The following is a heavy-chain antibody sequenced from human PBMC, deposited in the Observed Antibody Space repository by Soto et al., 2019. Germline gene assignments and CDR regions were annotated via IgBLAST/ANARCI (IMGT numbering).Heavy chain of an antibody. CDR1: GFTFSSYG. CDR3: AKDRISQTNYYYYYGMDV. Sequence: GSLRLSCEASGFTFSSYGMHWVRQAPGKGLEWVAVISDDGSNKYYADSVKGRFTISRDNSKNTLYLQMNSLRAEDTAVYYCAKDRISQTNYYYYYGMDVWGQGTTVTVSS. V-gene: IGHV3-30*18. CDR2: ISDDGSNK. J-gene: IGHJ6*02.